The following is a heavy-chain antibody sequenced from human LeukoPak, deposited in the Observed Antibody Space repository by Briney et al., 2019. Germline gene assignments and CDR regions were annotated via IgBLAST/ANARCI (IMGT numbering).Heavy chain of an antibody. CDR2: INSDGSST. Sequence: PGGSLRLSCAASGFTFSSYWMHWVRQAPGKGLVWVSRINSDGSSTSYADSVKGRFTISRDNAKNSLYLQMNSLRDEDTAVYYCAREGGYYDILTGFYYYYGMDVWGQGTTVTVSS. CDR3: AREGGYYDILTGFYYYYGMDV. CDR1: GFTFSSYW. V-gene: IGHV3-74*01. D-gene: IGHD3-9*01. J-gene: IGHJ6*02.